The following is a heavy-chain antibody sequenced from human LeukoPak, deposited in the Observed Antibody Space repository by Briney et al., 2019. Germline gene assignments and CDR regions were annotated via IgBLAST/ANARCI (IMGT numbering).Heavy chain of an antibody. CDR1: GFTFADAW. CDR3: RVDSSGLR. V-gene: IGHV3-15*04. D-gene: IGHD3-22*01. J-gene: IGHJ4*02. CDR2: IESKGEGGTI. Sequence: GGSLRLSCAASGFTFADAWMSWARQAPGKGLEWVGRIESKGEGGTILYAAPVKGRFTITRDDSKSTLYLQMNSLRTEDTAVYYCRVDSSGLRWGQGTLVTASS.